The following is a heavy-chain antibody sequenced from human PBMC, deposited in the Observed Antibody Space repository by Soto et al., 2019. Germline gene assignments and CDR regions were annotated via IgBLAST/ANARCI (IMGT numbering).Heavy chain of an antibody. V-gene: IGHV4-59*12. D-gene: IGHD2-21*02. CDR3: ARDFPSVVVTAPTAFDY. CDR1: GGSISNYY. J-gene: IGHJ4*02. Sequence: SETLSLTCTVSGGSISNYYWNWIRQSPGKGLEWIGYIYSSGSTHYNPSLQNRVTISIDTSKNQVSLKVNSVTAEDTAVYYCARDFPSVVVTAPTAFDYWGQGTLVTVSS. CDR2: IYSSGST.